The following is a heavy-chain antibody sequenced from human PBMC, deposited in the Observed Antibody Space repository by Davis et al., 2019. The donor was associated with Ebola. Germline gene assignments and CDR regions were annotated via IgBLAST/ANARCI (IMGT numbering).Heavy chain of an antibody. CDR3: ARGRYSYDILLLRYGMDV. CDR1: GFTFSSYA. D-gene: IGHD5-18*01. CDR2: ISGSGGST. J-gene: IGHJ6*04. V-gene: IGHV3-23*01. Sequence: GGSLRLSCAASGFTFSSYAMSWVRQAPGKGLEWVSAISGSGGSTYYADSVKGRFTISRDNSKNTLYLQMNSLRDEDTAVYYCARGRYSYDILLLRYGMDVWGKGTTVTVSS.